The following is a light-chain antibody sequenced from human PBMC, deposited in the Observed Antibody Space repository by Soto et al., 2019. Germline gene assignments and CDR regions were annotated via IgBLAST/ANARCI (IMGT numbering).Light chain of an antibody. CDR3: SSYTSISTLDV. CDR1: SSDVGGYNY. CDR2: DVS. J-gene: IGLJ1*01. Sequence: QSALTQPASVSGSPGQSITISCTGTSSDVGGYNYVSWYQQHPGKAPKLMIYDVSNRPSGVSNRFSGSKSGNTASLTISGLQAEDEGDYYCSSYTSISTLDVFGTGTKLTVL. V-gene: IGLV2-14*03.